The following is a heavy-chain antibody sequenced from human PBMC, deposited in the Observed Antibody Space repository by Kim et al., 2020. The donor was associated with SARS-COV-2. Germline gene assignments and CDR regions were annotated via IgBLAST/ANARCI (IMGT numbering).Heavy chain of an antibody. Sequence: TTDYAAPVKGRFTISRDDSKNTLYLQMNSLKTEDTAVYYCTTVSTVTIDYWGQGTLVTVSS. CDR2: TT. CDR3: TTVSTVTIDY. J-gene: IGHJ4*02. D-gene: IGHD4-17*01. V-gene: IGHV3-15*01.